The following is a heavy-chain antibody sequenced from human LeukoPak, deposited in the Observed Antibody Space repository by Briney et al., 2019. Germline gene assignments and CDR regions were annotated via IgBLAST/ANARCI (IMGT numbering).Heavy chain of an antibody. V-gene: IGHV4-39*01. CDR3: ARRRYYDGSGYLE. Sequence: SETVSLTCSVSGDSVSRSDSYWDWIRQPPGKGLEWIGTIYYSGRAYYSPSLKSRVTMSVDPSNNQFSLNLRSVTAADTALYYCARRRYYDGSGYLEWGQGTLLSVSS. J-gene: IGHJ1*01. D-gene: IGHD3-22*01. CDR2: IYYSGRA. CDR1: GDSVSRSDSY.